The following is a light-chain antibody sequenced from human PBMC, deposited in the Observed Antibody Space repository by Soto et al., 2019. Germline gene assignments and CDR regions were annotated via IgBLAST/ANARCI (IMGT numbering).Light chain of an antibody. CDR2: EVT. CDR3: TSYAGSSTAGSSTVV. J-gene: IGLJ2*01. V-gene: IGLV2-23*02. CDR1: SSDVGSYNL. Sequence: QSALTQPASVSGSPGQSITISCTGTSSDVGSYNLVSWYQQHPGRAPKLMIYEVTERPSGVSNRFSGSKSGNTASLTISGLQAEDEADYYCTSYAGSSTAGSSTVVFGGGTKLTVL.